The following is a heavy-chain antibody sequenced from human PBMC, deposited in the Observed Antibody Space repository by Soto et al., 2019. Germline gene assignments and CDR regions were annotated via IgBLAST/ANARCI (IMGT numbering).Heavy chain of an antibody. CDR2: ITATGDRT. D-gene: IGHD3-22*01. CDR3: ATMNGYFEY. Sequence: GGSLRLSCADSVFRFSSYSMSWVRQTPGKGLEWVAAITATGDRTYYADSVTGRFTIYRDNSKKTHYLQMTSLRAEDTAMYYCATMNGYFEYWGQGNPVTVSS. CDR1: VFRFSSYS. J-gene: IGHJ4*02. V-gene: IGHV3-23*01.